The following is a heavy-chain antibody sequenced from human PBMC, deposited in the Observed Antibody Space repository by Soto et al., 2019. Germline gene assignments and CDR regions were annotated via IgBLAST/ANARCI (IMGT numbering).Heavy chain of an antibody. V-gene: IGHV3-48*01. J-gene: IGHJ4*02. Sequence: GGSLRLSCAASGFTFSTYSMNWVRQAPGKGLEWVSYISSSSSTIFYTDSVKGRFTVSRDNAKNSLYLQMNSLRAEDTAVYYCAREAYGGNYYFDFWGQGTLVTVSS. CDR1: GFTFSTYS. CDR3: AREAYGGNYYFDF. D-gene: IGHD4-17*01. CDR2: ISSSSSTI.